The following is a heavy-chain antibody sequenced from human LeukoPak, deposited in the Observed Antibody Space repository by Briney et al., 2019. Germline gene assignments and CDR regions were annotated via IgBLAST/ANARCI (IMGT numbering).Heavy chain of an antibody. CDR3: ARGRLFYDSSGYYGY. CDR2: INHSGST. J-gene: IGHJ4*02. CDR1: GGSFSGYY. D-gene: IGHD3-22*01. Sequence: SETLSLTCAVYGGSFSGYYWSWIRQPPGKGLEWIGEINHSGSTNYNPSLKSRVTISVDTSKNQFSLKLSSVTAADTAVYYCARGRLFYDSSGYYGYWGQGTLDTVSS. V-gene: IGHV4-34*01.